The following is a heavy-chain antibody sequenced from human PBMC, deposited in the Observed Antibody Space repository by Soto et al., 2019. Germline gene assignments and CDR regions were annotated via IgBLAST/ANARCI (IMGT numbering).Heavy chain of an antibody. Sequence: GGSLRLSCSASGFTFSSYAMSWVRQAPGKGLEWVSAISGSGGSTHYADSVKGRFTISRDNSKNTLYLQMNSLRAEDTAVYYCARWCSSTSCKGFDYWGQGTLVNVSS. CDR3: ARWCSSTSCKGFDY. CDR2: ISGSGGST. V-gene: IGHV3-23*01. CDR1: GFTFSSYA. J-gene: IGHJ4*02. D-gene: IGHD2-2*01.